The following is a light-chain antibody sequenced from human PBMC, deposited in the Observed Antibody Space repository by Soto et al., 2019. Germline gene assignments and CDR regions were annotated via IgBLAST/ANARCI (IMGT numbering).Light chain of an antibody. CDR2: TND. CDR3: QSYDSGVSAGV. Sequence: QSILTQPPSVSGAPGQKVTISCTGTNSNLGTGYNVHWYQQFPGKAPKFLIYTNDQRPSGVPDRFSGSKSGTSASLVITGLQAEDEADYYCQSYDSGVSAGVFGGGTKVTVL. V-gene: IGLV1-40*01. J-gene: IGLJ3*02. CDR1: NSNLGTGYN.